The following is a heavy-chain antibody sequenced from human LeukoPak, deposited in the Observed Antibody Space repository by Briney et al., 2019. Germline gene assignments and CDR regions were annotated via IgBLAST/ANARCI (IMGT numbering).Heavy chain of an antibody. V-gene: IGHV3-66*01. CDR3: ARIETVADAFDI. CDR2: IYSGGST. J-gene: IGHJ3*02. Sequence: TGGSLRLSCAASGFTVSSNYMTWVRQAPGKGLEWVSLIYSGGSTSYADSVRGRFTTSRDNSKNTLYLQMNSLRAEDTAVYYCARIETVADAFDIWGQRTLLTVSS. D-gene: IGHD1-1*01. CDR1: GFTVSSNY.